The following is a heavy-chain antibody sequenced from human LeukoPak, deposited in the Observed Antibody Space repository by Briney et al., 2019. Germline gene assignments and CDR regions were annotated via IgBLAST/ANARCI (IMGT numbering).Heavy chain of an antibody. CDR2: IYYSGST. Sequence: PSEALSLTCTVSAGSISSSSYYWGWIRQPPGKGLEWIGSIYYSGSTYNNPSLKSRVTISVDTSKNQFSLKLSSVTAADTAVYYCASKGATYSSSWYYFDYWGQGTLVTVSS. J-gene: IGHJ4*02. D-gene: IGHD6-13*01. CDR3: ASKGATYSSSWYYFDY. V-gene: IGHV4-39*01. CDR1: AGSISSSSYY.